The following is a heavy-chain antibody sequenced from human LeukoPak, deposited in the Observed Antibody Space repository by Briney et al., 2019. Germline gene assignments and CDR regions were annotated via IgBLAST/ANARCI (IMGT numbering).Heavy chain of an antibody. Sequence: SETLSLTCTVSGGSISSSSYYWGWIRQPPGKGLEWIGSIYYSGSTYYNPSLKSRVTISVDTSKNQFSLKLSSVTAADTAVYYCARDPEWNWFDPWGQGTLVTVSS. J-gene: IGHJ5*02. CDR2: IYYSGST. D-gene: IGHD3-3*01. V-gene: IGHV4-39*07. CDR1: GGSISSSSYY. CDR3: ARDPEWNWFDP.